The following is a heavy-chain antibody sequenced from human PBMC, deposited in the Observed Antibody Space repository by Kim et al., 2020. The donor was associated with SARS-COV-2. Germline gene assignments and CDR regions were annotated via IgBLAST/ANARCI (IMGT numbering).Heavy chain of an antibody. Sequence: DTVKGRFTISSNNAKNSLYLQMNSLRAEDTALYYCAKDLYYYDSSGSFDYWGQGTLVTVSS. D-gene: IGHD3-22*01. J-gene: IGHJ4*02. V-gene: IGHV3-9*01. CDR3: AKDLYYYDSSGSFDY.